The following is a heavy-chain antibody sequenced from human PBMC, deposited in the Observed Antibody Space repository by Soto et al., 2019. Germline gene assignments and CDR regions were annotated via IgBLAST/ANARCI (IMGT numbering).Heavy chain of an antibody. CDR2: ISFDGNNK. CDR3: AKLGFDSSGASSVFDY. J-gene: IGHJ4*02. D-gene: IGHD3-22*01. Sequence: GGSLRLSCAASGFTFMAYTMHLVRQAPGKGLEWVALISFDGNNKYYADSVKGRVTISRDNSKNTLDLQMNSVRPEDTAVYYCAKLGFDSSGASSVFDYWGQGSLVTVSS. V-gene: IGHV3-30*18. CDR1: GFTFMAYT.